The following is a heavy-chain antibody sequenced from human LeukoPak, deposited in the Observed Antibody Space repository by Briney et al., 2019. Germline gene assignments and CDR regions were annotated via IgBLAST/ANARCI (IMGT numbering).Heavy chain of an antibody. CDR1: GFTFSSHG. Sequence: GGSLRLSCAASGFTFSSHGMSWVRQAPGKGLEWVSTISGSGDYTYYADSVKGRFTISRDNSKNTLYLQMNSLRAEDTAIYYCAKDFNYYDSSGSDAFDIWGQGTMVTVSS. V-gene: IGHV3-23*01. D-gene: IGHD3-22*01. CDR3: AKDFNYYDSSGSDAFDI. CDR2: ISGSGDYT. J-gene: IGHJ3*02.